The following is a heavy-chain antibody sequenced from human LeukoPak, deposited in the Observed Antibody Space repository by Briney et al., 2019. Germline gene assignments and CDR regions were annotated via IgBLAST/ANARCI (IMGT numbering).Heavy chain of an antibody. V-gene: IGHV1-2*02. Sequence: ASVKVSCKASGYTFTGYYMHWVRQAPGQGLEWMGWINPNSGGTNYAQKFQGRVTMTRDTSISTAYMELGRLRSDDTAVYYCARGAYDYYGSGSYVDYWGQGTLVTVSS. CDR1: GYTFTGYY. CDR3: ARGAYDYYGSGSYVDY. CDR2: INPNSGGT. D-gene: IGHD3-10*01. J-gene: IGHJ4*02.